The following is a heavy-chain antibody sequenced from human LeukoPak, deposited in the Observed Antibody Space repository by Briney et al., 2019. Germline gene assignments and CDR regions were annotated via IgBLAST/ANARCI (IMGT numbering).Heavy chain of an antibody. CDR1: GFTLSSYS. J-gene: IGHJ4*02. Sequence: PGGSLRLSCAASGFTLSSYSMNWVRQAPGKGLEWVSYISSSSSTIYYADSVKGRFTISRDNAKNSLYLQMNSLRAEDTAVYYCARGPGYDYGDYSGGPQLPHNFDYWGQGTLVTVSS. D-gene: IGHD4-17*01. V-gene: IGHV3-48*01. CDR3: ARGPGYDYGDYSGGPQLPHNFDY. CDR2: ISSSSSTI.